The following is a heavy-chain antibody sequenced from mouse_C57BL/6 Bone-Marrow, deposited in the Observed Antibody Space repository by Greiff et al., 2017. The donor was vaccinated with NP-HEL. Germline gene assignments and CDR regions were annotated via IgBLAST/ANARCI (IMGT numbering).Heavy chain of an antibody. CDR3: TTNGVAWFAY. J-gene: IGHJ3*01. D-gene: IGHD1-1*02. V-gene: IGHV14-4*01. Sequence: EVQLVESGAELVRPGASVKLSCTASGFNIKDDYMHWVKRRPEQGLEWIGWIDPENGDTEYASKFQGKATITADTSSNTAYLQLSSLTSEDTAVYYCTTNGVAWFAYWGQGTLVTVSA. CDR1: GFNIKDDY. CDR2: IDPENGDT.